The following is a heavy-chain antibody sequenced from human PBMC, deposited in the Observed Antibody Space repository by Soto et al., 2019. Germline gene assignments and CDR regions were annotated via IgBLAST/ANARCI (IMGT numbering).Heavy chain of an antibody. V-gene: IGHV3-23*01. D-gene: IGHD3-3*01. CDR1: GFTFSSYA. Sequence: GGSLRLSCAASGFTFSSYAMSCVRQAPGKGLEWVSAISGSGGSKYYADSVKGWFTISIDNSKNTLYLQMNILRAEDTAVYYCAKVASYYDFWSGLPKGDYYLDVWGKGTTVTVSS. CDR3: AKVASYYDFWSGLPKGDYYLDV. J-gene: IGHJ6*03. CDR2: ISGSGGSK.